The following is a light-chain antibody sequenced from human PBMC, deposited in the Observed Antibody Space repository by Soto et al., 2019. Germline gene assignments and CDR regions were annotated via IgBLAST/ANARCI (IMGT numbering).Light chain of an antibody. CDR2: LISDGGH. CDR3: QTWSTALAQVV. V-gene: IGLV4-69*01. J-gene: IGLJ2*01. Sequence: QSVLTQSPSASASLGASVKLTCTLSSGHSDYTIAWHQQQPEKGPRYLMKLISDGGHIKGDGIPDRFSGSSSGAERYLTISSLQSEDEADYYCQTWSTALAQVVFGGGTKLTVL. CDR1: SGHSDYT.